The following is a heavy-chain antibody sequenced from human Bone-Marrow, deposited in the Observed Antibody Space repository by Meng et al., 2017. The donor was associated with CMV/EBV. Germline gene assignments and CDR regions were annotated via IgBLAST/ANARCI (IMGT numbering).Heavy chain of an antibody. CDR2: IRYDGSNK. CDR3: ARDQGTYILRFLGGSYYFDS. J-gene: IGHJ4*02. CDR1: GFTFSSYG. V-gene: IGHV3-30*02. D-gene: IGHD3-3*01. Sequence: GGSLRLSCAASGFTFSSYGMHWVRQAPGKGLEWVAFIRYDGSNKYYADSVKGRFTISRDNSKNTLYLQMNSLRAEDTAVYYCARDQGTYILRFLGGSYYFDSWGQGTLVTVSS.